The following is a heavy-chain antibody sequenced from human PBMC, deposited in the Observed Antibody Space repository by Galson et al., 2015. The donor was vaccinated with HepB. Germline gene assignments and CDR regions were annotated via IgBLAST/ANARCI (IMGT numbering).Heavy chain of an antibody. J-gene: IGHJ6*02. CDR1: GGSISGSSYF. CDR2: IYHSGST. Sequence: SETLSLTCTVSGGSISGSSYFWGWIRQPPGKGLEWIGNIYHSGSTYYSPTLKSRVTISVDTSKNQFSLKMSSVTAADTAVHYCATSRTYGTDVWGQGTTVIVSS. V-gene: IGHV4-39*01. CDR3: ATSRTYGTDV.